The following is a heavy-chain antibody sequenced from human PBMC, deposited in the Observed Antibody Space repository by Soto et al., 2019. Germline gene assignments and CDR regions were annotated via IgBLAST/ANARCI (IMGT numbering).Heavy chain of an antibody. CDR1: GGSISDLY. D-gene: IGHD6-6*01. CDR3: ARVGGLAARTFDY. Sequence: SETLSLTCTVSGGSISDLYWSWIRQPPGKGLEWIGYIYYSGSTNYNPSLKSRVTISVDTSKNQFSLNLRSMSPADTAVYYCARVGGLAARTFDYWGPGTLVTVSS. CDR2: IYYSGST. J-gene: IGHJ4*02. V-gene: IGHV4-59*11.